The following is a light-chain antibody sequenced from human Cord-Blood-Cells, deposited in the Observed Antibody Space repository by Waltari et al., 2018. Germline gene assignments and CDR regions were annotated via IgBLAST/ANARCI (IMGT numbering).Light chain of an antibody. CDR2: DAS. V-gene: IGKV1-5*01. CDR1: QSISSW. J-gene: IGKJ1*01. CDR3: QQYNSYSQA. Sequence: DIPMTQSPSTLSASVGDRVTITCRASQSISSWLAWYQQKPGKAPKLLIYDASSLERGVPSRFSGSGSGTEFTLTICSLQPDDFATYYCQQYNSYSQAFGQGTKVEIK.